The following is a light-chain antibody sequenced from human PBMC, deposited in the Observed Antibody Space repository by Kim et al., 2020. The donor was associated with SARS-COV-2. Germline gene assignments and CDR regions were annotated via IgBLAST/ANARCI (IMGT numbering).Light chain of an antibody. CDR3: QHYYNWPVT. Sequence: EIVLTQSPATLSVSPGERATLSCRASQSVNNNLAWYQQKPGQTPKVLIYGASTRATDIPPRFSGSGSGTEFTLTISILQSEDFAVYYCQHYYNWPVTFGQGTRLEIK. CDR2: GAS. V-gene: IGKV3-15*01. CDR1: QSVNNN. J-gene: IGKJ5*01.